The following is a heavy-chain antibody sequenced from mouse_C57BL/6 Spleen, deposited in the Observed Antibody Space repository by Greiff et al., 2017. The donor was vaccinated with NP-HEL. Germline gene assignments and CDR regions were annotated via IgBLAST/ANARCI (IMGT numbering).Heavy chain of an antibody. V-gene: IGHV1-80*01. CDR1: GYAFSSYW. Sequence: QVQLQQSGAELVKPGASVKISCKASGYAFSSYWMNWVKQRPGKGLEWIGQIYPGDGDTNYNGKFKGKATLTADKYSSTAYMQLSSLTSEDSAVYFCARRFITTVHYAMDYWGQGTSVTVSS. J-gene: IGHJ4*01. CDR3: ARRFITTVHYAMDY. D-gene: IGHD1-1*01. CDR2: IYPGDGDT.